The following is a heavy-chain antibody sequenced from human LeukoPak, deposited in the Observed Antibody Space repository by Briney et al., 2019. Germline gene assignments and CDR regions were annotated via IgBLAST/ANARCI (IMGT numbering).Heavy chain of an antibody. D-gene: IGHD6-13*01. CDR3: ARTREQLENWFDP. V-gene: IGHV3-66*01. Sequence: PGGFLRLSCAASGFTVSSNYMSWVRQAPGKGLEWVSVIYSGGSTYYADSVKGRFTISRDNSKNTLYLQMNSLRAEDTAVYYCARTREQLENWFDPWGQGTLVTVSS. CDR1: GFTVSSNY. CDR2: IYSGGST. J-gene: IGHJ5*02.